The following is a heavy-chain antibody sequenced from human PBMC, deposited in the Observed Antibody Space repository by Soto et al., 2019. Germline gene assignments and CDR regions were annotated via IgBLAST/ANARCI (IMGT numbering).Heavy chain of an antibody. D-gene: IGHD4-17*01. Sequence: VQLLESGGDLVQPGGSLRLSCATSGFTFSRHAMTWVRQAPGRGLEWVSSISQSDDTTYYAASVKGRFTISRDISKSTLYLQMSGVRAEDTAVYYCAKGYGDSDSWGQGTPVTVSS. J-gene: IGHJ4*02. CDR2: ISQSDDTT. V-gene: IGHV3-23*01. CDR1: GFTFSRHA. CDR3: AKGYGDSDS.